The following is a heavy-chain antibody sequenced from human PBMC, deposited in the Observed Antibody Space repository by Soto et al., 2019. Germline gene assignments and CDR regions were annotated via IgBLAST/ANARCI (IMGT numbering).Heavy chain of an antibody. V-gene: IGHV3-15*01. CDR3: TTDGGQGIVGATNPFNYYYYYGMDV. Sequence: PGGSLRLSCAASGFTFSNAWMSWVRQAPGKGLEWVGRIKSKTDGGTTDYAAPVKGRFTISRDDSKNTLYLQMNSLKTEDTAVYYCTTDGGQGIVGATNPFNYYYYYGMDVWGQGTTVTVSS. CDR1: GFTFSNAW. D-gene: IGHD1-26*01. J-gene: IGHJ6*02. CDR2: IKSKTDGGTT.